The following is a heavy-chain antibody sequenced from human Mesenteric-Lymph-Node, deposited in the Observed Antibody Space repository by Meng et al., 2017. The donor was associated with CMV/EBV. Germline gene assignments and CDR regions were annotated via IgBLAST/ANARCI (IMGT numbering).Heavy chain of an antibody. J-gene: IGHJ4*02. CDR1: GYTFTDYY. CDR2: INPNSGGT. D-gene: IGHD6-13*01. V-gene: IGHV1-2*02. CDR3: ARIPQGAAAYYFDS. Sequence: ASVKVSCKASGYTFTDYYMHWVRQAPGQGLEWMGWINPNSGGTDYAQKFQGRVTITADKSTTTVYMEVISLASEDTAMYYCARIPQGAAAYYFDSWGQGTLVTVSS.